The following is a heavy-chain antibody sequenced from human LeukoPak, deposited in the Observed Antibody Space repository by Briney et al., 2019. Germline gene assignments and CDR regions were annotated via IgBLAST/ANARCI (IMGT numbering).Heavy chain of an antibody. D-gene: IGHD1/OR15-1a*01. CDR1: GFTVRSYF. CDR2: IYKTGAT. Sequence: GGSLRLSCAVSGFTVRSYFMTWVRQAPGKGLEWVSIIYKTGATYYADSVKGRFTISRDNSKNTLYLQMNSLRADDTAVYYCAREAVMPVAPVKIGTSDRPLYEYYGLDVWGQGTTVTVS. J-gene: IGHJ6*02. CDR3: AREAVMPVAPVKIGTSDRPLYEYYGLDV. V-gene: IGHV3-53*01.